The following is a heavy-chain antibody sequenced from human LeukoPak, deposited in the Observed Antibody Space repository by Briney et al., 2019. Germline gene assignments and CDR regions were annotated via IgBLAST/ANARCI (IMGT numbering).Heavy chain of an antibody. CDR1: GGTFSSYA. D-gene: IGHD1-26*01. Sequence: SVKVSCKASGGTFSSYAISWVRQAPGQGLEWMGRIIPILGIANYAQKFQGRVTITADKSTSTAYMELSSLRSEDTAVYYCARAVGATYNWFDPWGQGTLVTVPS. CDR3: ARAVGATYNWFDP. J-gene: IGHJ5*02. CDR2: IIPILGIA. V-gene: IGHV1-69*04.